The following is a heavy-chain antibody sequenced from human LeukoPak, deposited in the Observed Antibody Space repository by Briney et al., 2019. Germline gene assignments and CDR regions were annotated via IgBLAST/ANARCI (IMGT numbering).Heavy chain of an antibody. CDR2: ISAYNGNT. CDR1: GYSFTSYG. CDR3: AKTTHGVGPTGLNP. V-gene: IGHV1-18*01. D-gene: IGHD1-26*01. Sequence: ASVKVSCKASGYSFTSYGITWVRQAPGQGLEWMGWISAYNGNTNYAQKFQGRVTLTTDSSTNTAFMDLRTLTSDDTAVYYCAKTTHGVGPTGLNPWGQGTLVTVSS. J-gene: IGHJ5*02.